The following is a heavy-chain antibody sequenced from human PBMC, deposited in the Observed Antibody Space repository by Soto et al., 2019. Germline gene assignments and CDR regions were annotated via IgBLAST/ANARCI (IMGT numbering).Heavy chain of an antibody. V-gene: IGHV3-23*01. CDR1: GFIFSTYS. J-gene: IGHJ6*02. CDR3: VKEPDV. Sequence: EVQLLESGGGLVQPGGSLRVSCEASGFIFSTYSMTWVRQAPGKGLEWVAAISPSGDSTYYADSVKGRLTISRDNSKNTGFLQMNSLSADDTALYYCVKEPDVWGQGISVTVSS. CDR2: ISPSGDST.